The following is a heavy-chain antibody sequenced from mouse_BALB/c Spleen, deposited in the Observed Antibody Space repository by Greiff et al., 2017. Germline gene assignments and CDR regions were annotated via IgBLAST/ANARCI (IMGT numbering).Heavy chain of an antibody. Sequence: QVQLQQSGAELVKPGASVKLSCTASGFNIKDTYMYWVKQRPGQGLEWIGEINPSNGGTNFNEKFKSKATLTVDKSSSTAYMQLSSLTSEDSAVYYCTRSKYGNYEDYAMDYWGQGTSVTVSS. D-gene: IGHD2-10*02. CDR1: GFNIKDTY. J-gene: IGHJ4*01. V-gene: IGHV1S81*02. CDR2: INPSNGGT. CDR3: TRSKYGNYEDYAMDY.